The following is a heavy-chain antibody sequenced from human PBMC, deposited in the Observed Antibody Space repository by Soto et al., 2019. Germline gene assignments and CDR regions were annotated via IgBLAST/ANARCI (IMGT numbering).Heavy chain of an antibody. Sequence: GGSLRLSCAASGFTFSSYAMSWVRQAPGKGQEWVSAISGSGGSTYYADSVKGRFTISRDNSKNTLYLQMNSLRAEYTAVYYCAYSSTPFDYWGQGTLVTAPQ. CDR3: AYSSTPFDY. CDR1: GFTFSSYA. CDR2: ISGSGGST. V-gene: IGHV3-23*01. D-gene: IGHD6-13*01. J-gene: IGHJ4*02.